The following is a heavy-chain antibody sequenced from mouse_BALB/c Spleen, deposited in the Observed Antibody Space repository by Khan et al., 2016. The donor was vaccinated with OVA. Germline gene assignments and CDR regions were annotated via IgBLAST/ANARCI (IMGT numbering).Heavy chain of an antibody. CDR3: ARTEIHYYGSYAMDY. CDR2: IDPEFGNT. Sequence: EVQLQESGAELVKPGASVKLSCTASGFNIKDTYIHWVKQRPEQGLEWIGRIDPEFGNTKYDPKFQDKATIIADTSSNTAYLHLRSLTSEYTAVYFCARTEIHYYGSYAMDYWGQGTSVTVSS. D-gene: IGHD1-2*01. J-gene: IGHJ4*01. CDR1: GFNIKDTY. V-gene: IGHV14-3*02.